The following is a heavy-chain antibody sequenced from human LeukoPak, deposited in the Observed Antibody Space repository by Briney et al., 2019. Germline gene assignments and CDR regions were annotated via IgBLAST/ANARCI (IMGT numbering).Heavy chain of an antibody. CDR2: IYTSGST. CDR1: GGSISSYY. Sequence: SETLSLTCTVSGGSISSYYWGWIRQPAGKGLEWIGRIYTSGSTNYNPSLKSRVTMSVDTSKNQFSLKLSSVTAADTAVYYCARDITIFGVVSPYYYYMDVWGKGTTVTVSS. V-gene: IGHV4-4*07. CDR3: ARDITIFGVVSPYYYYMDV. D-gene: IGHD3-3*01. J-gene: IGHJ6*03.